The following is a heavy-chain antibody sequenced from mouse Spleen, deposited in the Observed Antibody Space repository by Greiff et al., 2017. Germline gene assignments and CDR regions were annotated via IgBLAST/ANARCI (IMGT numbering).Heavy chain of an antibody. CDR3: AREGERRKLDY. V-gene: IGHV1-69*01. CDR2: IDPSDSYT. CDR1: GYTFTSYG. D-gene: IGHD4-1*01. Sequence: QVQLQQPGAELVMPGASVKLSCTASGYTFTSYGMHWVQQRPGKGLEWIGEIDPSDSYTNYNQKFKGKATLTVDKSSSTAYMQLSSLTSEDAAVYYCAREGERRKLDYWGQGTTLTVSS. J-gene: IGHJ2*01.